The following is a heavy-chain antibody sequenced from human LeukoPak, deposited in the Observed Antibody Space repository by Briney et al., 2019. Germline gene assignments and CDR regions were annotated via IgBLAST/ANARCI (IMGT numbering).Heavy chain of an antibody. J-gene: IGHJ1*01. Sequence: SETLSLTCTVSGASISSSYCTWIRQPAGEGLEWIGRISSGGSTTYNPSFKSRVTMSLDTSKKQFSLNLTSVTAADMDVCYCGRAQTYYVSSGYYYVTYLQHWGQGILVTVSS. D-gene: IGHD3-22*01. V-gene: IGHV4-4*07. CDR2: ISSGGST. CDR1: GASISSSY. CDR3: GRAQTYYVSSGYYYVTYLQH.